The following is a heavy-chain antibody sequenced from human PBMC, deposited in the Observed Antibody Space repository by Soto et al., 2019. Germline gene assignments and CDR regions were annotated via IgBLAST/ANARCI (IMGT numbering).Heavy chain of an antibody. J-gene: IGHJ4*02. Sequence: EVQLLESGGGLVQPGGSQRLSCTASGFTFSSYALSWVRQAPGKGLEWVSSISGSGGSTYYADSVKGRVTISRDNSKNTLYMQMSSLRAEDTAVYYCAKESLKGPVTGPVDCWGQGTGVTVSS. D-gene: IGHD1-1*01. CDR2: ISGSGGST. CDR3: AKESLKGPVTGPVDC. V-gene: IGHV3-23*01. CDR1: GFTFSSYA.